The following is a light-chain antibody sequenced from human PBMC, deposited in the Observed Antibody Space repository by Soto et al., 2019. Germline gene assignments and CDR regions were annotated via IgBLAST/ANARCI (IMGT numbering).Light chain of an antibody. CDR1: SSDVGAYTF. CDR3: SSYTSSSPHV. Sequence: QSALTQPASVSGSPGQSITISCTGTSSDVGAYTFVSWYQQHPDKVPKLMIFDVSRRPSGVSDRFSGSKSGNTASLTISGLHPEDEANYYCSSYTSSSPHVFGSGTKVTVL. V-gene: IGLV2-14*03. J-gene: IGLJ1*01. CDR2: DVS.